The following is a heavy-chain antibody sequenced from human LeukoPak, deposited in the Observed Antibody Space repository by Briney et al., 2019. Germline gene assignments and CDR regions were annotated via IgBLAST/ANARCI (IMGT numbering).Heavy chain of an antibody. V-gene: IGHV1-18*01. Sequence: ASVKVSYKTSGYTFTSYGISWVRQAPGQGLEWMGWVSAYNANTNYAQKHQGRVTMTTDTSTSTAYMELRSLRSDDTAVYYCARAINYYDSSGPFDYWSQGTLVTVSS. CDR1: GYTFTSYG. CDR3: ARAINYYDSSGPFDY. J-gene: IGHJ4*02. D-gene: IGHD3-22*01. CDR2: VSAYNANT.